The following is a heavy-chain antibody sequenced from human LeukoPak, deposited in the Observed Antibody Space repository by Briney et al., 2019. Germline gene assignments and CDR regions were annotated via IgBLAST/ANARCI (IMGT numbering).Heavy chain of an antibody. CDR3: AKDSNIVVLTAIFDY. Sequence: PGGSLRLSCEASGFTFSSHWMSWVRQAPGKGLEWVAFIRYDGSNKYYADSVKGRFTISRDNSKNTLYLQMNSLRTEDTAVYYCAKDSNIVVLTAIFDYWGQGTLVTVSS. CDR2: IRYDGSNK. J-gene: IGHJ4*02. D-gene: IGHD2-21*02. V-gene: IGHV3-30*02. CDR1: GFTFSSHW.